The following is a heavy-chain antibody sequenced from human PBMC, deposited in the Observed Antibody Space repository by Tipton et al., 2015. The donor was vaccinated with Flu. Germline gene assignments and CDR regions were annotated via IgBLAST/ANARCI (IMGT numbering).Heavy chain of an antibody. CDR3: ARGYSYGYNGMDV. D-gene: IGHD5-18*01. V-gene: IGHV4-39*07. CDR1: GGSISSSSYY. J-gene: IGHJ6*02. CDR2: IYYSGST. Sequence: LRLSCTVSGGSISSSSYYWGWIRQPPGKGLEWIGSIYYSGSTYYNPSLKSRVTISVDTSKNQFSLKLSSVTAADTAVYYCARGYSYGYNGMDVWGQGP.